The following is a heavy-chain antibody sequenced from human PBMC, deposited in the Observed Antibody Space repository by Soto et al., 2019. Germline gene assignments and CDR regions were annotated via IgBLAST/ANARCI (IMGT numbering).Heavy chain of an antibody. J-gene: IGHJ4*02. V-gene: IGHV3-74*01. D-gene: IGHD2-21*02. CDR3: ARGGDPDY. CDR2: LKTDGSHP. Sequence: EVQLVESGGGLVQPGGSLRLSCVASGFTFDYYWMHWVRQAPGEGLMWVSRLKTDGSHPAYADSVKGRFTISRDNAKNTLYLQMNNLRAEDTAVYYCARGGDPDYWGQGTLVTASS. CDR1: GFTFDYYW.